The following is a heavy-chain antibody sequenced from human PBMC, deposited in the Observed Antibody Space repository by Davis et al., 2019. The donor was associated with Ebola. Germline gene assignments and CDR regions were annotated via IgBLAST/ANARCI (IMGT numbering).Heavy chain of an antibody. CDR1: GFTFRSYA. CDR2: ISGSGGST. V-gene: IGHV3-23*01. Sequence: GESLKISCAASGFTFRSYAMSWVRQAPGKGLEWVSAISGSGGSTYYADSVKGRFTISRDNAKNSLYLQMNSLRAEDTAVYYCARGTTVIYYYYYGMDVWGQGTTVTVSS. J-gene: IGHJ6*02. CDR3: ARGTTVIYYYYYGMDV. D-gene: IGHD4-17*01.